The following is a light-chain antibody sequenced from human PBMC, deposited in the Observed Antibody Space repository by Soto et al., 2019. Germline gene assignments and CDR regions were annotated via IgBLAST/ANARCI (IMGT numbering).Light chain of an antibody. Sequence: DIQMTQSPSSLSASVGDRVTITCRASQIISNWLAWYQQKPGKAPKLLIYDASSLESGVPSRFSGSGSGTEFTLTISSLQPDDFATYYCQQYNSYSTFGQGTRLEIK. J-gene: IGKJ5*01. CDR3: QQYNSYST. CDR1: QIISNW. V-gene: IGKV1-5*01. CDR2: DAS.